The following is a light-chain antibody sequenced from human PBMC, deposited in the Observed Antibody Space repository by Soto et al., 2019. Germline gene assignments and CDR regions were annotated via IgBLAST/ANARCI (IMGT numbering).Light chain of an antibody. Sequence: QSALTQPPSASGSPGQSVTISCTGTGSDVGNYNYVSWYQQHPDKAPKLVIYEVNKRPSGVPDRFSGSKSGNTASLTVSGLQAEDEADYYCASYAGSKGVLFGGGTKLTVL. CDR1: GSDVGNYNY. CDR2: EVN. J-gene: IGLJ3*02. CDR3: ASYAGSKGVL. V-gene: IGLV2-8*01.